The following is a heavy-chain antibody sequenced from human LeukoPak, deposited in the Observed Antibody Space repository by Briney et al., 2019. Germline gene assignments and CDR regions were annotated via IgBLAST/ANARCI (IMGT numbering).Heavy chain of an antibody. CDR1: GFTFSSYS. CDR2: ISSSSSTI. CDR3: ARGLRIQLWDFDY. V-gene: IGHV3-48*01. D-gene: IGHD5-18*01. Sequence: GGSLRLSCAASGFTFSSYSMNWVRQAPGKGLGWVSYISSSSSTIYYADSVKGRFTISRDNAKNSLYLQMNSLRAEDTAVYYCARGLRIQLWDFDYWGQGTLVTVSS. J-gene: IGHJ4*02.